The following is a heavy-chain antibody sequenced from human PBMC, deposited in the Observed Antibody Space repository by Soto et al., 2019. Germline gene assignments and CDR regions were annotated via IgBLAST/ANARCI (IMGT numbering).Heavy chain of an antibody. Sequence: EVQLLESGGGLVQPGGSLRLSCAASGFTFSSYGMSWVRQAPGKGLEWVSAISGGGGGTYYSDSVKGRFTISRDNSKNTLYLLMNSLRAEDTAVYYCAKGDDYCSTSGCLFYRWGQGTLVTVA. J-gene: IGHJ5*02. CDR2: ISGGGGGT. CDR3: AKGDDYCSTSGCLFYR. V-gene: IGHV3-23*01. CDR1: GFTFSSYG. D-gene: IGHD2-2*01.